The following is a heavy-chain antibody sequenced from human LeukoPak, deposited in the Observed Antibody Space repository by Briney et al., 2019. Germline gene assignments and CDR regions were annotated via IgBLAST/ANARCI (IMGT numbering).Heavy chain of an antibody. J-gene: IGHJ4*01. CDR3: AVTLRGYSSGWYQDLYDY. V-gene: IGHV1-18*01. D-gene: IGHD6-19*01. Sequence: ASVKVSCKASGYTFTSYGISWVRQAPGQGLEWMGWISAYNGNTNYAQKLQGRATMTTDTSTSTAYMELRSLRSDDTAVYYCAVTLRGYSSGWYQDLYDYWGHGTLVTVSS. CDR1: GYTFTSYG. CDR2: ISAYNGNT.